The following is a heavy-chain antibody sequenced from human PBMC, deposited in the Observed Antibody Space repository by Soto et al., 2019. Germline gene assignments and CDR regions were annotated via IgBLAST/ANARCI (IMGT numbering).Heavy chain of an antibody. V-gene: IGHV6-1*01. CDR3: ARSRGMATIKYYYYYGMDV. J-gene: IGHJ6*02. Sequence: SQTLSLTCAISGDSVSSNSAAWNWIRQSPSRGLEWLGRTYYRSKWYNYYAVSVKSRITINPDTSKNQFSLQLNSVTPEDTAVYYCARSRGMATIKYYYYYGMDVWGQGTTVTVSS. CDR1: GDSVSSNSAA. D-gene: IGHD5-12*01. CDR2: TYYRSKWYN.